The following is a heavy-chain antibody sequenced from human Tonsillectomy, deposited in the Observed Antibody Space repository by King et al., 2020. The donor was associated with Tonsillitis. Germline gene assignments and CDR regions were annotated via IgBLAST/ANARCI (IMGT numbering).Heavy chain of an antibody. CDR2: IKQEGSEK. J-gene: IGHJ2*01. CDR3: ARIVQWLVRGWGWHFDL. CDR1: GFTFSSYW. V-gene: IGHV3-7*01. D-gene: IGHD6-19*01. Sequence: QLVQSGGGLVQPGGSLRLSCAASGFTFSSYWMSWVRQAPGKGLEWVAHIKQEGSEKYYVDSVKGRFTISTDNAKNSLYLQMNSLRAADTAVYYCARIVQWLVRGWGWHFDLWGRGTLVTVSS.